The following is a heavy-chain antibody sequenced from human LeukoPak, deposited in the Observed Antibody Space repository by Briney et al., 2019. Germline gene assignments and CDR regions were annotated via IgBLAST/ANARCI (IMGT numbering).Heavy chain of an antibody. V-gene: IGHV4-59*11. J-gene: IGHJ4*02. CDR3: ARGFYPESYCSGGSCYFPFDY. CDR2: IYYSGST. Sequence: PSETLSLTCTVSGGSISSHYWSWIRQPPGKGLEWIGYIYYSGSTNYNPSLKSRVTISVDTSKNQFSLKLSSVTAADTAVYHCARGFYPESYCSGGSCYFPFDYWGQGTLVTVSS. CDR1: GGSISSHY. D-gene: IGHD2-15*01.